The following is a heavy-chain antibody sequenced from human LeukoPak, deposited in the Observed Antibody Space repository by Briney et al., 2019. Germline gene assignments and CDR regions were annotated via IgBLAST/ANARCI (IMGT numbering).Heavy chain of an antibody. CDR3: AREGVTYYYDSSGSNWFDP. CDR1: GYTFTGYY. V-gene: IGHV1-2*02. J-gene: IGHJ5*02. CDR2: INPNSGGT. D-gene: IGHD3-22*01. Sequence: GASVKVSCKASGYTFTGYYMHWVRQAPGQGLEWMGWINPNSGGTNYAQKFQGRVTMTRDTSISTAYMELSRLRSDDTAVYYCAREGVTYYYDSSGSNWFDPWGQGTLVTVSS.